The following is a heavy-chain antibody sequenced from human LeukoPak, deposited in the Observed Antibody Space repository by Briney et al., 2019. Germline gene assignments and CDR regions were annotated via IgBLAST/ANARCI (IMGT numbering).Heavy chain of an antibody. V-gene: IGHV1-69*04. CDR3: ARDPGAYGDYFRPSGWDS. J-gene: IGHJ4*02. CDR2: IIPVAGVT. Sequence: SVKVSCKASGGNFNNYAIGWVRQAPGQGLEWMGRIIPVAGVTNNAQKFQGRVTITADTSTSTAYLELRNLISEDTAVYYCARDPGAYGDYFRPSGWDSWGQGTLVIVSS. D-gene: IGHD4-17*01. CDR1: GGNFNNYA.